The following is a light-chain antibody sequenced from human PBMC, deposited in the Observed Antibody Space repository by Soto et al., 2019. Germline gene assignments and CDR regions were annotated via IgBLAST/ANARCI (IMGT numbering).Light chain of an antibody. J-gene: IGKJ2*01. V-gene: IGKV3-20*01. CDR3: QLYDNSLYT. Sequence: DIVLTQSPGTLSLSPGERATLSCRASQSVSSNYLAWYHQKPGQAPRLLIYGASTRATGIPDRFSGSGSGTDFPLTISRLEPEVFAVYYCQLYDNSLYTFGQGTNLDIK. CDR2: GAS. CDR1: QSVSSNY.